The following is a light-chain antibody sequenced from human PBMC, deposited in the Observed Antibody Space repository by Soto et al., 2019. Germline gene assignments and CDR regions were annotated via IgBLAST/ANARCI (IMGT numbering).Light chain of an antibody. Sequence: DIQMTQSPLTLSASVGDRVTITCRASQTISRWLAWYQQKPGKAPKLLIYRESSLESGVPSRFSGSGSGTEFTLTISSLQSDDSATYYCQQYQTWTFVHGTKVEIK. CDR2: RES. CDR3: QQYQTWT. V-gene: IGKV1-5*03. J-gene: IGKJ1*01. CDR1: QTISRW.